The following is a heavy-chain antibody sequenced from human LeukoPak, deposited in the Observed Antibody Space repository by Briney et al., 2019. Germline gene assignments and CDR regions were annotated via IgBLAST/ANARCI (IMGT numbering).Heavy chain of an antibody. Sequence: SETLSLTCTVSGDSISSYYWSWIRQPAGKGLEWIGRIYISGGTNYNPSLKNRVTMSVDTSKNQFSLNLSFVTAADTAVYYCARGGDSDSSGYYFFDYWGQGTLVTVSS. V-gene: IGHV4-4*07. J-gene: IGHJ4*02. CDR1: GDSISSYY. CDR3: ARGGDSDSSGYYFFDY. CDR2: IYISGGT. D-gene: IGHD3-22*01.